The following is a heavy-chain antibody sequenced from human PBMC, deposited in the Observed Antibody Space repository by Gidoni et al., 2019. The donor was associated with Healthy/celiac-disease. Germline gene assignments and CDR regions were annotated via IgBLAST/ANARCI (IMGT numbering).Heavy chain of an antibody. D-gene: IGHD2-15*01. CDR3: ARLYCSGGSCYPYYYYYMDV. V-gene: IGHV4-59*08. CDR2: IYYSGST. Sequence: QVQLQESGPGLVKPSETLSLTCTVSGGSISSYYWSWIRQPPGKGLEWIGYIYYSGSTNYNPSLKSRVTISVDTSKNQFSLKLSSVTAADTAVYYCARLYCSGGSCYPYYYYYMDVWGKGTTVTVSS. CDR1: GGSISSYY. J-gene: IGHJ6*03.